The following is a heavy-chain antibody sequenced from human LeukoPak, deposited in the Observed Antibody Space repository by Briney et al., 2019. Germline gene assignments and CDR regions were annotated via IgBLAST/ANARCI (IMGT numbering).Heavy chain of an antibody. D-gene: IGHD3-22*01. J-gene: IGHJ4*02. CDR2: IIPIFGTA. V-gene: IGHV1-69*05. CDR3: AISTYYYDSSGCYFDY. CDR1: GGTFSSYA. Sequence: SVKVSCKASGGTFSSYAISWVRQAPGQGLEWMGGIIPIFGTANYAQKFQGRVTITTDESTSTAYMELSSLRSEDTAVYYCAISTYYYDSSGCYFDYWGQGTLVTVSS.